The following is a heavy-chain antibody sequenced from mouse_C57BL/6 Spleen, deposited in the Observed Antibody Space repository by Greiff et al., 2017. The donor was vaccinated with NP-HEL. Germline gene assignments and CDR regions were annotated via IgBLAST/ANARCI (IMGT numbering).Heavy chain of an antibody. Sequence: VQLQQPGAELVKPGASVKLSCKASGYTFTSYWMQWVKQRPGQGLEWIGEIDPSDSYTNYTQKFKGKATLTVDTSSSTAYLQLSSLTSEDSAVYYCARRAKLGRAMDYWGQGTSVTVSS. CDR2: IDPSDSYT. CDR1: GYTFTSYW. CDR3: ARRAKLGRAMDY. J-gene: IGHJ4*01. V-gene: IGHV1-50*01. D-gene: IGHD4-1*01.